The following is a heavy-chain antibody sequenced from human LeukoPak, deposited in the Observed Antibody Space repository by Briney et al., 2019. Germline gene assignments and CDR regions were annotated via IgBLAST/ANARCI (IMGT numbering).Heavy chain of an antibody. J-gene: IGHJ5*02. CDR2: IIPIFGTA. CDR1: GGTFSSYA. V-gene: IGHV1-69*13. D-gene: IGHD3-3*01. Sequence: WASVNVSCKASGGTFSSYAISWVRQAPGQGLEWMGGIIPIFGTANYAQKFQGRVTITADESTSTAYMELSSLRSEDTAVYYCARGSITIFGDNWFDPWGQGTLVTVSS. CDR3: ARGSITIFGDNWFDP.